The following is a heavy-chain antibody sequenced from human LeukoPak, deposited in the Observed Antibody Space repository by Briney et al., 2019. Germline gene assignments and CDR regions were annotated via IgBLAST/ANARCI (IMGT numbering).Heavy chain of an antibody. V-gene: IGHV3-48*04. J-gene: IGHJ5*02. D-gene: IGHD3-3*01. Sequence: GGSLRVSCAASRFTFSSYSMNWVRQAPGKGLEWVSYISSSSSTIYYADSVKGRFTISRDNAKNSLYLQMTSLRAEDTAVYYCARDPNMDDFWSGYSVSWFDPWGQGTLVTVSS. CDR2: ISSSSSTI. CDR1: RFTFSSYS. CDR3: ARDPNMDDFWSGYSVSWFDP.